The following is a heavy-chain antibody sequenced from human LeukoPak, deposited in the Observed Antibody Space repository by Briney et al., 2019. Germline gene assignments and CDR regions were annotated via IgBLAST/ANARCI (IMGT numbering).Heavy chain of an antibody. CDR3: AKDRAGQWLSPYYFDY. D-gene: IGHD6-19*01. CDR1: GFTFSTYA. Sequence: PGGSLRLSCAASGFTFSTYAMTWVRQAPGKGLEWVSAISGSGGSTYYADSVKGRFTISRDNSKNTLYLQMNSLRAEDTAVYYCAKDRAGQWLSPYYFDYWGQGTLVTVSS. CDR2: ISGSGGST. V-gene: IGHV3-23*01. J-gene: IGHJ4*02.